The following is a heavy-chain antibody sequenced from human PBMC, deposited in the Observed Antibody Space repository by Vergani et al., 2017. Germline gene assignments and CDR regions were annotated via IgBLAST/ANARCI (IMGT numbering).Heavy chain of an antibody. CDR1: GGSFSGYY. V-gene: IGHV4-34*01. CDR2: INHSGST. Sequence: QVQLQQWGAGLLKPSETLSLTCAVYGGSFSGYYWSWIRQPPGKGLEWIGEINHSGSTNYNPSLKSRVTISVDTSKNQFSLKLSSVTAADTAVYYCARVWGGRVAARPYNFDYWGQGTLVTVSS. D-gene: IGHD6-6*01. CDR3: ARVWGGRVAARPYNFDY. J-gene: IGHJ4*02.